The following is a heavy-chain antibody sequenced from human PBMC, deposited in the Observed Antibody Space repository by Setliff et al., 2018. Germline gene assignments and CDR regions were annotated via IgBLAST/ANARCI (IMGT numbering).Heavy chain of an antibody. V-gene: IGHV4-59*08. CDR2: IFYSGDT. CDR3: ARTFTGRYFDL. J-gene: IGHJ2*01. Sequence: SCTVSGGSVTSHYWSWIRQPPGKGLEWIGFIFYSGDTNSNPSLKSRVTMSVDASKNQFSLNLSSVSAADTAVYYCARTFTGRYFDLWGRGTLVTVSS. CDR1: GGSVTSHY.